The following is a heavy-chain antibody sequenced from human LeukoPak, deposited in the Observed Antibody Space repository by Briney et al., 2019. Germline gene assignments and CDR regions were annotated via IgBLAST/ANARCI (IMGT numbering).Heavy chain of an antibody. Sequence: GGSLRLSCAASGFTVSSNYMSWVRQAPGKGLEWVSVIYSGGSTYYADSVKGRFTISRDNSKNTLYLQMNSLRAEGTAVYYCARDDAVAGHFDYWGQGTLVTVSS. J-gene: IGHJ4*02. V-gene: IGHV3-53*01. CDR3: ARDDAVAGHFDY. CDR2: IYSGGST. CDR1: GFTVSSNY. D-gene: IGHD6-19*01.